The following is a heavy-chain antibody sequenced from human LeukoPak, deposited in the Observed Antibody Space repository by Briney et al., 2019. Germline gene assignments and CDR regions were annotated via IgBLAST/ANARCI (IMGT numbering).Heavy chain of an antibody. CDR2: ISSSSSYI. Sequence: GGSLRLSCAASGFTFSSYSMNWVRQAPGKGLEWVSSISSSSSYIYYADSVKGRFTISRDNAKNSLYLQMNSLRAEDTAVCYCATRPGRIDSRYNWFDPWGQGTLVTVSS. CDR1: GFTFSSYS. V-gene: IGHV3-21*01. CDR3: ATRPGRIDSRYNWFDP. D-gene: IGHD3-3*01. J-gene: IGHJ5*02.